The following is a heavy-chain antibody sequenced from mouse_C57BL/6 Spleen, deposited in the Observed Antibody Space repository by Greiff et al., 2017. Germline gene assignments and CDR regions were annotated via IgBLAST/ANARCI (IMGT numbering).Heavy chain of an antibody. CDR1: GYTFTDYE. Sequence: QVHVKQSGAELVRPGASVTLSCKASGYTFTDYEMHWVKQTPVHGLEWIGAIDPETGGTAYNQKFKGKAILTADKSSSTAYMELRSLTSEDSAVYYCTSLYDGYGGFAYWGQGTLVTVSA. V-gene: IGHV1-15*01. D-gene: IGHD2-3*01. CDR3: TSLYDGYGGFAY. CDR2: IDPETGGT. J-gene: IGHJ3*01.